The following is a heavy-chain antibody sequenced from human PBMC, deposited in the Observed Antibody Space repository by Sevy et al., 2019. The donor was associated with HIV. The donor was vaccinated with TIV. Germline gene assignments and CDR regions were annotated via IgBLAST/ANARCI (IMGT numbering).Heavy chain of an antibody. CDR2: IYPTDSHI. J-gene: IGHJ4*02. D-gene: IGHD3-22*01. V-gene: IGHV5-51*01. Sequence: GESLKISCKGSGYNFSGYWVGWVRQMPGKGLEWMGIIYPTDSHIIYSPSLQGQVTISVNKSISTAYLQWRRLKTSDTVMYYCAGSSFYYDNSGFYPFDFWGQGTLVTVSS. CDR3: AGSSFYYDNSGFYPFDF. CDR1: GYNFSGYW.